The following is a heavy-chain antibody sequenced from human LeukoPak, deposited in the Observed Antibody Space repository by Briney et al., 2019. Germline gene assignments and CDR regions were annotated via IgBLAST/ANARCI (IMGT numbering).Heavy chain of an antibody. CDR3: ARESGATKIGQLLNY. CDR2: IQHDETEI. D-gene: IGHD3-10*01. CDR1: GFTFRTSG. J-gene: IGHJ4*02. Sequence: GGSLRLSCTASGFTFRTSGMRWVRQAPGKGLEWVGFIQHDETEIYSADSVRGRFTFSRDNFKSTVYLQMNSLRVEDSAVYYCARESGATKIGQLLNYWGQGTLVSVSS. V-gene: IGHV3-30*02.